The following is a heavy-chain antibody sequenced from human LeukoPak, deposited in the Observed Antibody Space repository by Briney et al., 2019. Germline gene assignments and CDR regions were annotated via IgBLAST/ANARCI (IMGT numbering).Heavy chain of an antibody. CDR3: AGSPDAFDI. V-gene: IGHV4-34*01. Sequence: PSETLSLTCAVYGGSFSGYYWSWIRQPPGKGLEWIGEINHSGSTNYNPSLKSRVTISVDTSKNQFSLKLSSVTAADTAVYYCAGSPDAFDIWGQGTMVTVSS. CDR1: GGSFSGYY. CDR2: INHSGST. J-gene: IGHJ3*02. D-gene: IGHD1-26*01.